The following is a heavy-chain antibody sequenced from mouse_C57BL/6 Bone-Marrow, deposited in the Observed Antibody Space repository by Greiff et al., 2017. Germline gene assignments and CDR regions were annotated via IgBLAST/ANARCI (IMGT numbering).Heavy chain of an antibody. Sequence: EVQGVESGGGLVKPGGSLKLSCAASGFTFSSYAMSWVRQTPEKRLEWVATISDGGSYTYYPDNVKGRFTISRDNAKNNLYLQMSHLKSEDTARYYCARAYYSNPYAMDDWGQGTSVTVSS. D-gene: IGHD2-5*01. CDR2: ISDGGSYT. CDR3: ARAYYSNPYAMDD. CDR1: GFTFSSYA. V-gene: IGHV5-4*01. J-gene: IGHJ4*01.